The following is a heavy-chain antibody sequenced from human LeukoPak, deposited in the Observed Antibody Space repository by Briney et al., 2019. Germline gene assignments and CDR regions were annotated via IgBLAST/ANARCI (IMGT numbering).Heavy chain of an antibody. D-gene: IGHD6-6*01. CDR3: ARGIVSSRHYYFDY. J-gene: IGHJ4*02. V-gene: IGHV4-59*08. Sequence: ETLSLTCTVSGGSISSYYWSWIRQPPGKGPEWIGYIYYSGSTNYNPSVMSRVTISVDTSKNQFSLKLSSVTAADTAVYYFARGIVSSRHYYFDYWGQGTLVTVSS. CDR1: GGSISSYY. CDR2: IYYSGST.